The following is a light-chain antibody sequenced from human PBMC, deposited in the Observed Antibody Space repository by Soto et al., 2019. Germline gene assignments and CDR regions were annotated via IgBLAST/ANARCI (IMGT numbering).Light chain of an antibody. CDR3: QHYNSYSEA. Sequence: DIQMTQSPSTLSVSVGDRVTITCRASQSINSWLAWYQQTPGKAPKLLIYKASNLESGVPSRFSGSGSGTEFTLTISSLQPDDFATYYCQHYNSYSEAFGQGTKVDIK. CDR1: QSINSW. V-gene: IGKV1-5*03. CDR2: KAS. J-gene: IGKJ1*01.